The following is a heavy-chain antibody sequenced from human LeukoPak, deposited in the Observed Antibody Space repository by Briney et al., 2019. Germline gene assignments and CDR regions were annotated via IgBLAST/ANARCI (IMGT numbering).Heavy chain of an antibody. Sequence: GDSLKISCKVSGYIFSNYWIVWGRQMPGKGLEWTGIIYPGDSETRYSPSFQGQVTISVDKSISTAYLQWSSLKASDTAMYYCARRGDGYSLDSWGRGTLVTVSS. CDR3: ARRGDGYSLDS. D-gene: IGHD5-24*01. CDR1: GYIFSNYW. J-gene: IGHJ4*02. V-gene: IGHV5-51*01. CDR2: IYPGDSET.